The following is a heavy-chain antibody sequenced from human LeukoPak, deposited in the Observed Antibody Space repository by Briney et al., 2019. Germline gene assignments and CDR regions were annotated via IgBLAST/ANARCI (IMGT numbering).Heavy chain of an antibody. CDR2: IKQDGTEE. Sequence: GGSLRLSCVASGFTFSSSWMSWVHRAPGKGLEWVANIKQDGTEEYYVDSVRGRFSISKDNAKNSLYLQMNSLRAEDTAVYYCARDPCHGALDYWCQGALVTVSS. D-gene: IGHD2-2*01. CDR3: ARDPCHGALDY. CDR1: GFTFSSSW. J-gene: IGHJ4*02. V-gene: IGHV3-7*03.